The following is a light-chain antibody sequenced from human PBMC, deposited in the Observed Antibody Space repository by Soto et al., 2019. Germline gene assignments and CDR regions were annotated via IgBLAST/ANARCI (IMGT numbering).Light chain of an antibody. CDR2: GAS. CDR1: QSVSNNY. CDR3: QQYGSSPWT. V-gene: IGKV3-20*01. J-gene: IGKJ1*01. Sequence: IVLSQSPCTLSLSPGERATLSCRARQSVSNNYLAWYQQKPGQAPRLLIYGASNRATGIPDRFSGSGSGTDFTLTISRLEPEDFAVYYCQQYGSSPWTFGQGTKVDIK.